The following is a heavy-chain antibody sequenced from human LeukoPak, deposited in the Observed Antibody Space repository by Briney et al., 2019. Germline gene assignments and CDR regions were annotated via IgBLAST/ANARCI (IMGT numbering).Heavy chain of an antibody. CDR1: GFTFSDYY. D-gene: IGHD3-10*01. CDR2: IYSGGST. V-gene: IGHV3-53*01. CDR3: ATSVYGSGTEVAFDI. J-gene: IGHJ3*02. Sequence: GGSLRLSCAASGFTFSDYYMSWIRQAPGKGLEWVSVIYSGGSTYYADSVKGRFTISRDNSKNTLYLQMNSLRAEDTAVYYCATSVYGSGTEVAFDIWGQGTMVTVSS.